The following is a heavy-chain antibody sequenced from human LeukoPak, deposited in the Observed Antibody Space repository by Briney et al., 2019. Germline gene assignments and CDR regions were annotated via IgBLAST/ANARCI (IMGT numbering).Heavy chain of an antibody. J-gene: IGHJ4*02. D-gene: IGHD6-13*01. Sequence: GGSLRLSCAASGFTFSSYAMSWVRQAPGKGLEWVSAISGCGGSTYYADSVKGRFTISRDNFKNTLYLQMNSLRAEDTAVYYCAKGRRGAAAAGRMFDYWGQGTLVTVSS. V-gene: IGHV3-23*01. CDR3: AKGRRGAAAAGRMFDY. CDR1: GFTFSSYA. CDR2: ISGCGGST.